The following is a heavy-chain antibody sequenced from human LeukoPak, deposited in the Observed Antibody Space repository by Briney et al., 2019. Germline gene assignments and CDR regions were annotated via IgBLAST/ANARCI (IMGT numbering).Heavy chain of an antibody. Sequence: SSVKVSCKASGGTFSSYAISWVRQAPGQGLEWMGRIIPILGIANYAQKFQGRVTITADESTSTAYMELSSLRSEDTAVYYCARAGTRYNWNDLHYWGQGTLVTVSS. CDR2: IIPILGIA. CDR1: GGTFSSYA. CDR3: ARAGTRYNWNDLHY. V-gene: IGHV1-69*04. D-gene: IGHD1-20*01. J-gene: IGHJ4*02.